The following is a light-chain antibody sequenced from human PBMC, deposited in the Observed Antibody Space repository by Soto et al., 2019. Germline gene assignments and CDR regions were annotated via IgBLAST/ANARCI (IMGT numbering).Light chain of an antibody. CDR2: RVS. CDR1: QSLAYIDGNTY. J-gene: IGKJ2*01. CDR3: MQCTHWPPYT. Sequence: DVVMTQSPLSLPVTLGQPASISCRSSQSLAYIDGNTYLNWFQQRPGQSPRRLIYRVSNRDSGVPDRFSGSGSGTDFTLEISRVEAEDVGVYYCMQCTHWPPYTFGQGTKLEIK. V-gene: IGKV2-30*01.